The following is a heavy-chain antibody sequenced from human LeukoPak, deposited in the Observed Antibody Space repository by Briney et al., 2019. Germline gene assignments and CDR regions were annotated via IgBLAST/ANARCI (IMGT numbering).Heavy chain of an antibody. D-gene: IGHD1-26*01. V-gene: IGHV3-21*01. CDR3: ATYMSSDY. CDR2: ISSSSSYI. CDR1: GFTFSSYS. Sequence: GGSLRLSCAASGFTFSSYSMIWVRQAPGKGLEWVSSISSSSSYIYYADSVKGRFTISRDNDKNSLYLQMNSLRAEDTAVYYCATYMSSDYWGQGTLVTVSS. J-gene: IGHJ4*02.